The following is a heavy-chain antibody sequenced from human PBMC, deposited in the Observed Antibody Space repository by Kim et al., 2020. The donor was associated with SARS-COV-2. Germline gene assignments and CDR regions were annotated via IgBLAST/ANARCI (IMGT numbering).Heavy chain of an antibody. Sequence: TYDNPSLQSRFTISVDTSKNQFSLKLSSVTAADTAVYYCARLTTAGAFDIWGQGTMVTVSS. D-gene: IGHD4-17*01. CDR3: ARLTTAGAFDI. V-gene: IGHV4-59*01. J-gene: IGHJ3*02. CDR2: T.